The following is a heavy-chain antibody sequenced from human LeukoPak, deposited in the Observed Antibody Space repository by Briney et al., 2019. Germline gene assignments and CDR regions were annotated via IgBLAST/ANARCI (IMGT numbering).Heavy chain of an antibody. CDR1: GFTFSSYS. CDR3: AKDGWSTDYYYYYGMDV. CDR2: ISYDGSNK. Sequence: HPGGSLRLSCAASGFTFSSYSMHWVRQAPGKGLEWVAVISYDGSNKYYADSVKGRFTISRDNSKNTLYLQMNSLRAEDTAVYYCAKDGWSTDYYYYYGMDVWGQGTTVTVSS. V-gene: IGHV3-30*18. J-gene: IGHJ6*02. D-gene: IGHD3-3*01.